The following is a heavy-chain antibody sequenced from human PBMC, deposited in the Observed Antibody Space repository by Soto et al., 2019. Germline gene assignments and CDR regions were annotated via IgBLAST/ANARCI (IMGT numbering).Heavy chain of an antibody. CDR2: IYSGGST. V-gene: IGHV3-53*01. CDR1: GFDVSNNF. CDR3: VAKWSDF. Sequence: GGSLRLSCAASGFDVSNNFMNWVRQAPGKGLEWVSVIYSGGSTYYTDSVRGRFTISRDNLKNTLYLHMNSLRAEDTAVYYCVAKWSDFWGQGTLVTV. J-gene: IGHJ5*01.